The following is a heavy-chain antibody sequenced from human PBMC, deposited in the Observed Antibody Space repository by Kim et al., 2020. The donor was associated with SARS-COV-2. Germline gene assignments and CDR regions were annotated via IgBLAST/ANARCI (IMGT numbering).Heavy chain of an antibody. CDR2: ITSDGSTY. CDR3: STEYLAQLRDAPFFDS. V-gene: IGHV3-30-3*01. D-gene: IGHD2-21*01. J-gene: IGHJ3*02. Sequence: GGSLRLSCAASRFTFSNYALHWVRQAPGKGLEWVSGITSDGSTYYSASAERGLITFTNNNYNTTLQLQMNIMRVDTAGLYCSTEYLAQLRDAPFFDSWG. CDR1: RFTFSNYA.